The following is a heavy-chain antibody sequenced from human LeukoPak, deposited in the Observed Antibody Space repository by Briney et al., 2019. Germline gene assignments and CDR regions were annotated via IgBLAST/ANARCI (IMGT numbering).Heavy chain of an antibody. J-gene: IGHJ3*02. D-gene: IGHD6-19*01. Sequence: ASVKVSCKASGYTFISYDINWVRQATGQGLEWMGYMNPNGGKTGYAQKFQGRVTMTRNTSISTAYMELSSLRSEDTAIYYCARVPRTAVAIWGQGTMVTVSS. CDR1: GYTFISYD. CDR3: ARVPRTAVAI. V-gene: IGHV1-8*01. CDR2: MNPNGGKT.